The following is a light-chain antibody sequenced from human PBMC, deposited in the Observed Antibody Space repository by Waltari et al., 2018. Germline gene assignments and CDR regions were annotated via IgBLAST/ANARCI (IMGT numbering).Light chain of an antibody. CDR1: QSINTY. Sequence: EIQMTQSPSSLSASVGDRVIITCRASQSINTYLNWYQQKSGKAPNVLIYGASSLRSGVPSRFSGSGSGTDFTLTISSLQLEDFATYYCQQSSNTAPTFGQRAKVEVK. CDR2: GAS. CDR3: QQSSNTAPT. V-gene: IGKV1-39*01. J-gene: IGKJ1*01.